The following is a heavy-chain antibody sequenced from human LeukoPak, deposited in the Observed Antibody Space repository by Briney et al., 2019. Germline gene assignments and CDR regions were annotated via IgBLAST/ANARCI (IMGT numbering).Heavy chain of an antibody. CDR3: AKHLRATNTFTFFGLDV. V-gene: IGHV3-9*01. J-gene: IGHJ6*02. Sequence: GGSLRLSCAATGFRFKDYAMHWVRQIPGKGLEWVSAISWNGGSTAYADSVKGRFTISRDNAKNSLFLQLINLRPEDTALYYCAKHLRATNTFTFFGLDVWGQGTTVTVSS. CDR2: ISWNGGST. CDR1: GFRFKDYA. D-gene: IGHD1-26*01.